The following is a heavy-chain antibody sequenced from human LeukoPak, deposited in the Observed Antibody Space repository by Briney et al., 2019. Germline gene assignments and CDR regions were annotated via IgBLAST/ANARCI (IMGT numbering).Heavy chain of an antibody. V-gene: IGHV3-23*01. CDR3: ARGVPHDPYYYYMDV. J-gene: IGHJ6*03. D-gene: IGHD3-10*01. Sequence: PGGSLRLSCAASGFTFSSYAMSWVRQAPGKGLEWVSTISGSGGSTYYADSVKGRFTISRNNSKNTLYLQMNSLRPEDTAVYYCARGVPHDPYYYYMDVWGKGTTVTVSS. CDR2: ISGSGGST. CDR1: GFTFSSYA.